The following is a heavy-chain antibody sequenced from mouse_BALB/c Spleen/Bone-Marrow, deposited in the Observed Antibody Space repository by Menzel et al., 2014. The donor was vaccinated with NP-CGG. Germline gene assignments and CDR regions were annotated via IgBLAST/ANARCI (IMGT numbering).Heavy chain of an antibody. D-gene: IGHD2-4*01. CDR1: GFTFSSFG. CDR3: ARKGAMITHYYAMDY. Sequence: EVQLVESGGGLVQPGGSRKLSCAASGFTFSSFGMHWVRQAPEKGLEWVAYISNGSSTIHYADTVKGRFTISRDNPKNTLFLQMTSLRSEDTAMYYCARKGAMITHYYAMDYWGQGTSVTVSS. V-gene: IGHV5-17*02. J-gene: IGHJ4*01. CDR2: ISNGSSTI.